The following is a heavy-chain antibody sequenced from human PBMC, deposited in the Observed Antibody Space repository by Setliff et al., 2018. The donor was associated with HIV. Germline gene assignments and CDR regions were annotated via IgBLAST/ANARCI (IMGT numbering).Heavy chain of an antibody. J-gene: IGHJ3*02. Sequence: PGESLKISCKGSGYSFTDYWIGWVRKMPGKGLEWMGIIYPGDSDTRYSPSFQGQVTISADKSVSTAYLQWRIMTASDSAMYYCARHLGDGYISAFEIWGQGTMVTVSS. CDR3: ARHLGDGYISAFEI. CDR2: IYPGDSDT. D-gene: IGHD2-21*01. CDR1: GYSFTDYW. V-gene: IGHV5-51*01.